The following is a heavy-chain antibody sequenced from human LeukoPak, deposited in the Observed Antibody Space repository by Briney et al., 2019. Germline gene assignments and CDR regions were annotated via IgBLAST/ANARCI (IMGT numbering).Heavy chain of an antibody. CDR2: TYYSGST. D-gene: IGHD2-8*01. CDR3: ATGYCTNGVCDHNWFDP. V-gene: IGHV4-59*01. CDR1: GGSISSYY. Sequence: SETLSLTCTVSGGSISSYYWSWIRQPPGKGREWIGYTYYSGSTNYNPSLKSRVTISVDTSKNQFSLKLSSVTAADTAVYYCATGYCTNGVCDHNWFDPWGQGTLVTVSS. J-gene: IGHJ5*02.